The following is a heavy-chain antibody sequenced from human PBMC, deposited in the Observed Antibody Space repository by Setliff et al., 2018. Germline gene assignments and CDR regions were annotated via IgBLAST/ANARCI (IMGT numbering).Heavy chain of an antibody. D-gene: IGHD7-27*01. CDR2: ICPSDSDT. V-gene: IGHV5-51*01. CDR1: GYSFTRYW. Sequence: GESLKISCKGSGYSFTRYWIGWVRQMPGKGLEWMGIICPSDSDTRYSPSFQGQVTISADKSISTAYLQWSSLKASDTAMYYCARRQGANWGSDYYYGMDVWGQGTTVT. J-gene: IGHJ6*02. CDR3: ARRQGANWGSDYYYGMDV.